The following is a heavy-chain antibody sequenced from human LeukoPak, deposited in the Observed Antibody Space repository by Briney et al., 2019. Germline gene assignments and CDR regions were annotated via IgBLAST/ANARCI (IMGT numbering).Heavy chain of an antibody. D-gene: IGHD5-24*01. CDR3: ARARWLQPFDY. V-gene: IGHV4-39*07. CDR2: INHSGST. J-gene: IGHJ4*02. CDR1: GGSISSSSHC. Sequence: SETLSLTCTVSGGSISSSSHCWGWIRQPPGKGLEWIGEINHSGSTNYNPSLKSRVTISVDTSKNQFSLKLSSVTAADTAVYYCARARWLQPFDYWGQGTLVTVSS.